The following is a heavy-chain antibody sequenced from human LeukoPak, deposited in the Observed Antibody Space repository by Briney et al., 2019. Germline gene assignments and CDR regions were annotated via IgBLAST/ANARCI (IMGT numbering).Heavy chain of an antibody. J-gene: IGHJ3*02. D-gene: IGHD3-16*02. CDR3: ARGLTAVWGSYRQWNAFDI. CDR1: GGSFSGYY. V-gene: IGHV4-34*01. Sequence: SETLSLTCAVYGGSFSGYYCSWIRQPPGKGLEWIGEINHSGSTNYNPSLKSRVTISVDTSKNQFSLKLSSVTAADTAVYYCARGLTAVWGSYRQWNAFDIWGQGTMVTVSS. CDR2: INHSGST.